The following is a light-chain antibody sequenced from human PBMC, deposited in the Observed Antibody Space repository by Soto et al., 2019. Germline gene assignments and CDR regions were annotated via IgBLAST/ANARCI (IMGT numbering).Light chain of an antibody. Sequence: EIRMTQSPSTLSVSPGERATLSCRASQSVSSNLAWYQQKPGQAPRLLIYGASSRATDIPVRFSGSGSGTEFTLTISSLQSEDFAVYYCQQYNNWPLTFGQGTRLEIK. J-gene: IGKJ5*01. CDR3: QQYNNWPLT. CDR2: GAS. V-gene: IGKV3-15*01. CDR1: QSVSSN.